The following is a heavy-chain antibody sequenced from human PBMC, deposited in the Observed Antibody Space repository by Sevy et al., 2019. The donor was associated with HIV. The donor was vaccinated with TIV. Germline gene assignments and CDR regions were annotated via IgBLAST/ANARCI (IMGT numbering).Heavy chain of an antibody. J-gene: IGHJ4*02. V-gene: IGHV3-7*04. CDR2: IKQDGSEK. CDR1: GFTFSSYY. Sequence: GGCLRLSCAASGFTFSSYYMSWVRQAPGKGLEWVANIKQDGSEKYYVDSVKGRFTISRDNAKNSLYLQMNSLRAEDTAVYYCARGGGVYWGQGTLVTVSS. D-gene: IGHD2-15*01. CDR3: ARGGGVY.